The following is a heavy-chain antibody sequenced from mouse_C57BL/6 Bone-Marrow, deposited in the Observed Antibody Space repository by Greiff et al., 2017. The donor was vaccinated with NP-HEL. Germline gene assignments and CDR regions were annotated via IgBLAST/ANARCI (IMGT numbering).Heavy chain of an antibody. V-gene: IGHV5-4*01. Sequence: DVHLVESGGGFVKPGGSLTLSCAASGFTFSSYAMSWVRQTPEKRLEWVATISDGGSYTYYPDNVKGRFTISRDNAKNNLYLQMSHLKSEDTAVDYCARSYDYDRRSLYFDYWGQGTTRTVSS. D-gene: IGHD2-4*01. CDR1: GFTFSSYA. J-gene: IGHJ2*01. CDR2: ISDGGSYT. CDR3: ARSYDYDRRSLYFDY.